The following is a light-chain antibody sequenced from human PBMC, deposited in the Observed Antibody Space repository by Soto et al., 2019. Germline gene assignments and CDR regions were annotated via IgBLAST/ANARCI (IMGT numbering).Light chain of an antibody. V-gene: IGLV2-14*03. CDR1: SSDVGGYNY. CDR3: SSSTSSTTHVL. J-gene: IGLJ2*01. Sequence: QSALTQPASVSGSPGQSITISCAGTSSDVGGYNYVSWYQQYPGKAPKLMIHDVNSRPSGVSNRFSGSKSGNTASLTISGLQAEDEAEYYCSSSTSSTTHVLFGGGTKLTVL. CDR2: DVN.